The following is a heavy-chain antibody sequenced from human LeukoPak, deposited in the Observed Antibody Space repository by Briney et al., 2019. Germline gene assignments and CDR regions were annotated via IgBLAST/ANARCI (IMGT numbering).Heavy chain of an antibody. CDR3: AREVGYCSGGSCYSYFDY. CDR1: GGSISSGGYY. V-gene: IGHV4-31*03. Sequence: SETLSLTCTVSGGSISSGGYYWSWIRQHPGKGLGWIGHIYYSGTSFYNPSLTSRVTISVDTSKNQFSLGLSSVTAADTAVYYCAREVGYCSGGSCYSYFDYWGQGTLVTVSS. D-gene: IGHD2-15*01. CDR2: IYYSGTS. J-gene: IGHJ4*02.